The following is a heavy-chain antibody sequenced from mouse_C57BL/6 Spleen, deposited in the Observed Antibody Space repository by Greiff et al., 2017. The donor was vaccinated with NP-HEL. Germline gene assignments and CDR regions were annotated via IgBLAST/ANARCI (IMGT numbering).Heavy chain of an antibody. J-gene: IGHJ2*01. CDR2: INPNNGGT. Sequence: VQLQQSGPELVKPGASVKISCKASGYTFTDYYMNWVKQSHGKSLEWIGDINPNNGGTSYNQKFKGKATLTVDKSSSTAYMELRSLTSEDSAVYYCARYDYDGNYFDYWGQGTTLTVSS. CDR1: GYTFTDYY. V-gene: IGHV1-26*01. D-gene: IGHD2-4*01. CDR3: ARYDYDGNYFDY.